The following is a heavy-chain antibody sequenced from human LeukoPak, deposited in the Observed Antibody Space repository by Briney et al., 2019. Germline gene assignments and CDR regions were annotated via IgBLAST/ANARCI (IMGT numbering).Heavy chain of an antibody. CDR1: GFTFSTYA. D-gene: IGHD3-16*02. Sequence: GGSLRLSCTASGFTFSTYAMNWVRQAPGKGLEWVAVIVGNGGGIHYADSVEGRFTTSRDNYKNTVYLQMNSLRAEDAAVYYCAKDRIPDGRYSIDYWGQGTLVTVSS. J-gene: IGHJ4*02. CDR3: AKDRIPDGRYSIDY. V-gene: IGHV3-23*01. CDR2: IVGNGGGI.